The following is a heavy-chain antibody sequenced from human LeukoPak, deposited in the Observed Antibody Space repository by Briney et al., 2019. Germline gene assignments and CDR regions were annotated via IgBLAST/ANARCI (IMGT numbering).Heavy chain of an antibody. CDR2: IMPIFGTA. Sequence: SVKVSCKPSGGTLSNYPLSWVRQAPGQGLEWIGGIMPIFGTAHYAEKFQASVTITADESTNTVFMELRSLKSEDTAVYYCARGPEIEVAGATFGEYKWFHPWGQGTLLTVSS. J-gene: IGHJ5*02. V-gene: IGHV1-69*01. CDR1: GGTLSNYP. CDR3: ARGPEIEVAGATFGEYKWFHP. D-gene: IGHD6-19*01.